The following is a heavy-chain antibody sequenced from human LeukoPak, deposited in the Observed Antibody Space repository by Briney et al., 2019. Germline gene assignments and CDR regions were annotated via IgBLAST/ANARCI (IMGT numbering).Heavy chain of an antibody. CDR3: AGMPGFGELSLDY. D-gene: IGHD3-10*01. CDR2: ISSSGSTI. CDR1: GFTFSSYE. Sequence: GGSLRLSCAASGFTFSSYEMNWVRQAPGKGLECVSYISSSGSTIYYADSVKGRFTISRDNAKNSLYLQMNSLRAEDTAVYYCAGMPGFGELSLDYWGQGTLVTVSS. V-gene: IGHV3-48*03. J-gene: IGHJ4*02.